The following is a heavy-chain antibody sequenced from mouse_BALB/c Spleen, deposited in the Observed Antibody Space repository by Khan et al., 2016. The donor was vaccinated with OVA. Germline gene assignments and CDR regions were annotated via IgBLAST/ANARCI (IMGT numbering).Heavy chain of an antibody. V-gene: IGHV14-3*02. CDR2: IDPANGKT. Sequence: VRLQQSGAELMKAGASVKLSCTVSGFNIKDTYMHWVKQRPEQGLEWIGRIDPANGKTKYDPKFQGKATITALTSSNTAYLQLSRLTSEDTAVYCCSYSLRLHPTDYWGQDPSSTVSS. CDR3: SYSLRLHPTDY. D-gene: IGHD2-10*01. CDR1: GFNIKDTY. J-gene: IGHJ4*01.